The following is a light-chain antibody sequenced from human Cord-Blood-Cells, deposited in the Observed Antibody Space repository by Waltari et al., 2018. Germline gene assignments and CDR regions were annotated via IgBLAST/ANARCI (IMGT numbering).Light chain of an antibody. CDR1: QDISNY. J-gene: IGKJ4*01. V-gene: IGKV1-33*01. CDR2: DAS. CDR3: QQYDNLLT. Sequence: DIQMTQFPSSLSASVGDIVTITCQASQDISNYLNLYQQKPGKAPKLLIYDASNLETGVPSRFSGSGSGTDFTFTISSLQPEDIATYYCQQYDNLLTFGGGTKVEIK.